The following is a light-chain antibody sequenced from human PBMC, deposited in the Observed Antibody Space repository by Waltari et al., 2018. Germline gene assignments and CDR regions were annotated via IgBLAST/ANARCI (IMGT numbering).Light chain of an antibody. CDR3: QQRSKT. CDR2: DAS. CDR1: QSVSSY. Sequence: EIVLTQSPATLSLSPGERATLSCRASQSVSSYLAWYQQKPGQAPSLLIYDASNRATGIPARFSGSGSGTDFTLTISSLEPEDFAVYYCQQRSKTFGGGTKVEIK. V-gene: IGKV3-11*01. J-gene: IGKJ4*01.